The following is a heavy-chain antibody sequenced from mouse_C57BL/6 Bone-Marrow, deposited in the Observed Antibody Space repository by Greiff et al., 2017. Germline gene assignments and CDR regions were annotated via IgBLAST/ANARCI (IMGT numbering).Heavy chain of an antibody. Sequence: DVQLQESGAELVRPGSSVKMSCKTSGYTFTSYGINWVKQRPGQGLEWIGYIYIGNGYTEYNEKFKGKATLTSDTSSSTAYMQLSSLTYEDSAIYFCARGIIYYGYDGRFAYWGQGTLVTVSA. CDR2: IYIGNGYT. CDR1: GYTFTSYG. CDR3: ARGIIYYGYDGRFAY. V-gene: IGHV1-58*01. D-gene: IGHD2-2*01. J-gene: IGHJ3*01.